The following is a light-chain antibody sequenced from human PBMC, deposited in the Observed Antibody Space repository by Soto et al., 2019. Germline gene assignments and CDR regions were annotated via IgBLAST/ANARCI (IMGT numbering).Light chain of an antibody. CDR3: QQYNSYSL. V-gene: IGKV1-5*03. Sequence: DIQMTQSPSTLSASVGDRVTITCRASQSISSWLAWYQQKPGKAPKLLIYKASNLESGVASRFSGSGSGTEFTLTISRLQPDDFATYYCQQYNSYSLFGQGTKVEIK. CDR2: KAS. J-gene: IGKJ1*01. CDR1: QSISSW.